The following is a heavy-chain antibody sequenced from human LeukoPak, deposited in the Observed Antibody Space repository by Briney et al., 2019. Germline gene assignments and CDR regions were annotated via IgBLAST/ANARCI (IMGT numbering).Heavy chain of an antibody. CDR1: GYTFTGYY. V-gene: IGHV1-2*02. D-gene: IGHD6-13*01. CDR3: AREGSEQQLVLPLHWFDP. CDR2: INPNSGGT. Sequence: GASVKVSCKASGYTFTGYYMHWVRQAPGQGLEWMGWINPNSGGTNYAQKFQGRVTMTRDTSISTAYMELSRLRSDDTAVYYCAREGSEQQLVLPLHWFDPWGQGTLVTVSS. J-gene: IGHJ5*02.